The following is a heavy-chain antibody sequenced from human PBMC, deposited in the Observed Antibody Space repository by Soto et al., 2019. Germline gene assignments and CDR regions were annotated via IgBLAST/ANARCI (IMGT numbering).Heavy chain of an antibody. CDR1: GGSISSGDYY. D-gene: IGHD3-10*01. CDR2: IYYSGST. J-gene: IGHJ5*02. V-gene: IGHV4-30-4*01. Sequence: PSETLSLTCTVSGGSISSGDYYWSWIRQPPGKGLEWIGYIYYSGSTCYNPSLKSRVTISVDTSKNQFSLKLSSVTAADTAVYYCARETLLWFGELSDNPRVAWGQGTLVTV. CDR3: ARETLLWFGELSDNPRVA.